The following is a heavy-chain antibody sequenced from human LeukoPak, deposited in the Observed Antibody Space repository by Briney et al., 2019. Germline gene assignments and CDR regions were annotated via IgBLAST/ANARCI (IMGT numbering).Heavy chain of an antibody. V-gene: IGHV4-34*01. CDR1: GGSFSGYY. Sequence: SETLSLTCAVYGGSFSGYYWSWIRQPPGKGLEWIGEINHSGSTNYNPSLKSRVTISVDTSKNRFSLKLSSVTAADTAVYYCARGLGSGWYPWFDPWGQGTLVTVSS. D-gene: IGHD6-19*01. CDR3: ARGLGSGWYPWFDP. CDR2: INHSGST. J-gene: IGHJ5*02.